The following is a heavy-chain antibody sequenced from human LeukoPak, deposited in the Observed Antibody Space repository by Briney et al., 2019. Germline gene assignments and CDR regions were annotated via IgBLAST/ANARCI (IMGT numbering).Heavy chain of an antibody. CDR3: AGLGIVVVPAAPMDV. CDR1: GFTFSSYE. V-gene: IGHV3-48*03. CDR2: ISSSGSTI. J-gene: IGHJ6*02. D-gene: IGHD2-2*01. Sequence: GGSLRLSCAASGFTFSSYEMNWVRQAPGKGLEWVSYISSSGSTIYYADSVKGRFTISRDNAKNSLYLQMNSLRAEDTAVYYCAGLGIVVVPAAPMDVWGQGATVTVSS.